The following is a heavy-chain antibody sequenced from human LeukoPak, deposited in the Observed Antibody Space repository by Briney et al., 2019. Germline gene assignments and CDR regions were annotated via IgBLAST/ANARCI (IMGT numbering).Heavy chain of an antibody. D-gene: IGHD2-15*01. CDR1: GYTFTSYD. CDR2: MNPNSGNT. Sequence: GASVKVSCKASGYTFTSYDINWVRQATGQGLEWMGWMNPNSGNTGHAQKFQGRVTMTRNTSISTAYMELSSLRSEDTAVYYCARRLKSGGSCYWVLRYWGQGTLVTVSS. V-gene: IGHV1-8*01. J-gene: IGHJ4*02. CDR3: ARRLKSGGSCYWVLRY.